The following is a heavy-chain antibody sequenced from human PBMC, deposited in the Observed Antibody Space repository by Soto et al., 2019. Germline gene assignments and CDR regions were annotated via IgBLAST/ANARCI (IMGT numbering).Heavy chain of an antibody. CDR1: GGSVTSDEDY. V-gene: IGHV4-30-4*01. J-gene: IGHJ4*02. CDR3: ATESGSTYGYFDY. Sequence: GPGPGSSSETLSLTCTVSGGSVTSDEDYWSWIRQSPGKGLEWIGYISNSGSTGYNPSLKTRLSMSVDRSKNQFTLRLTSVTAADTAVYFCATESGSTYGYFDYWGQGTQVTVSS. CDR2: ISNSGST. D-gene: IGHD5-18*01.